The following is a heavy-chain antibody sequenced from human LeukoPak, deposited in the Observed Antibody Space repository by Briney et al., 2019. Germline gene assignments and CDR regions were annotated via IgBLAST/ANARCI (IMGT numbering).Heavy chain of an antibody. CDR1: GGSISSYY. CDR2: IYYSGST. J-gene: IGHJ4*02. Sequence: PSETLSLTCTVSGGSISSYYWSWIRQPPGKGLEWIGYIYYSGSTNYNPSLKSRVTISVDTPKNQFSLKLSSVTAADTAVYYCAREGSYCGGDCYSTEKKFDYWGQGTLVTVSS. V-gene: IGHV4-59*01. D-gene: IGHD2-21*02. CDR3: AREGSYCGGDCYSTEKKFDY.